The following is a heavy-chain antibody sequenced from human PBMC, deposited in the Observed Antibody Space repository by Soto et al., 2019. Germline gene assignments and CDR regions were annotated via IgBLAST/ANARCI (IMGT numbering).Heavy chain of an antibody. J-gene: IGHJ3*02. V-gene: IGHV3-23*01. CDR2: ISGSGGST. CDR3: ERLVVVPAAISDAFDI. D-gene: IGHD2-2*01. CDR1: GFTFSSYA. Sequence: EVQLLESGGGLVQPGGSLRLSCAASGFTFSSYAMSWVRQAPGKGLEWVSAISGSGGSTYYADSVKGRFTISRDNSKNTLYLQMNSLRAEDTAVYYCERLVVVPAAISDAFDIWGQGTMVTVSS.